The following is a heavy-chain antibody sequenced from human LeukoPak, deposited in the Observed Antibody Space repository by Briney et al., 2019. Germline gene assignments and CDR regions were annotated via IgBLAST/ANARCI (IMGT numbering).Heavy chain of an antibody. CDR1: DGSLGTYY. D-gene: IGHD2-2*01. V-gene: IGHV4-59*08. CDR2: IYYSGST. J-gene: IGHJ4*02. CDR3: ARGRLGRQHASFFDS. Sequence: SETLSLTCTVSDGSLGTYYWGWIRQPPGKGLEWIGYIYYSGSTTYNPSLKSRVTVSVDTSKNQFSLKLTSMTAADTAVYYCARGRLGRQHASFFDSWGQGTLVTVSS.